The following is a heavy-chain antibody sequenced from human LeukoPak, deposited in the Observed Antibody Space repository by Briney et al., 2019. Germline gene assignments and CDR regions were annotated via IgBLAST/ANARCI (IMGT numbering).Heavy chain of an antibody. V-gene: IGHV3-21*01. D-gene: IGHD2-15*01. J-gene: IGHJ3*02. CDR2: ISSSSSYI. CDR1: GFTFSSYS. Sequence: PGGSLRLSCAASGFTFSSYSVNWVRQAPGKGLEWVSSISSSSSYIYYADSVKGRFTISRDNAKNSLYLQMNSLRAEDTAVYYCARWRSADAFDIWGQGTMVTVSS. CDR3: ARWRSADAFDI.